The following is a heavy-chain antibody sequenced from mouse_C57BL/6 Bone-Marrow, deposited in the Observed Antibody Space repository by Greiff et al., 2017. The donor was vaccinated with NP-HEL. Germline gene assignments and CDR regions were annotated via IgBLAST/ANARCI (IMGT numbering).Heavy chain of an antibody. CDR3: TRPTTVAYAMDY. D-gene: IGHD1-1*01. V-gene: IGHV1-15*01. CDR2: IDPETGGT. CDR1: GYTFTDYE. J-gene: IGHJ4*01. Sequence: VQLQQSGAELVRPGASVTLSCKASGYTFTDYEMHWVKQTPVHGLEWIGAIDPETGGTAYNQKFKGKAILTADKSSSTAYMELRSLTSEDSAVYYCTRPTTVAYAMDYWGQGTSVTVSS.